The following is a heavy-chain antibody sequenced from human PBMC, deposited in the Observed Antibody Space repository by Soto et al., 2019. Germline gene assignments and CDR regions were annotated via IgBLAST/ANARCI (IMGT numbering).Heavy chain of an antibody. CDR1: GYTFTSYG. D-gene: IGHD3-9*01. J-gene: IGHJ3*02. Sequence: QVQLVQSGAEVKKPGASVKVSCKASGYTFTSYGISWVRQAPGQGLEWMGWISAYNGNTNYAQKLQGRVTMTTDTATSTAYMELRSLRSDDTAVYYCARGDYDILTGYPDAFDIWGQGTMVTVSS. V-gene: IGHV1-18*01. CDR2: ISAYNGNT. CDR3: ARGDYDILTGYPDAFDI.